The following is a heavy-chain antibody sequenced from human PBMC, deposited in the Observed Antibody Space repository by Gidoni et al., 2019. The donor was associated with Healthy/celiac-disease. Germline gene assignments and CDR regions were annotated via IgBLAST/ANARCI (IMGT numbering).Heavy chain of an antibody. CDR2: IYYSGST. D-gene: IGHD6-6*01. CDR1: RVSISSGGYY. V-gene: IGHV4-31*03. J-gene: IGHJ4*02. Sequence: QLQLHASGPGLVQPSQTLSLPCTFSRVSISSGGYYWSWIRQPPGKGLEWIGYIYYSGSTYYNPSLKSRVTISVDTSKNQFSLKLSSVTAADTAVDYCARGRARPCWVDDWGQGTLVTVSS. CDR3: ARGRARPCWVDD.